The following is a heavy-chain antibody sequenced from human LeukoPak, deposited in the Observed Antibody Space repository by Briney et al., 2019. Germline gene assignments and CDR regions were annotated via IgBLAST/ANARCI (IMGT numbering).Heavy chain of an antibody. Sequence: ASVKVSCKASGYTLTGYYMHWVRQAPGQGLEWMGWINPNSGGTNYAQKFQGRVTMTRDTSISTAYMELSRLRSDDTAVYYCARPYCSSTSRYENWFDPWGQGTLVTVSS. D-gene: IGHD2-2*01. CDR3: ARPYCSSTSRYENWFDP. J-gene: IGHJ5*02. CDR1: GYTLTGYY. CDR2: INPNSGGT. V-gene: IGHV1-2*02.